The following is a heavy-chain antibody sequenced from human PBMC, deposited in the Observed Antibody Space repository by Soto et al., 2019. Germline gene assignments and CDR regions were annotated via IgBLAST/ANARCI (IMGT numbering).Heavy chain of an antibody. J-gene: IGHJ4*02. CDR2: IYYSGST. D-gene: IGHD3-3*01. Sequence: LQLQESGPGLVKPSETLSLTCTVSGGSISSSSYYWGWIRQPPGKGLEWIGSIYYSGSTYYNPSLKSRVTISVDTSKNQFSLKLSSVTAADTAVYYCARQSPYYDFWSGYWEGYFDYWGQGTLVTVSS. CDR1: GGSISSSSYY. CDR3: ARQSPYYDFWSGYWEGYFDY. V-gene: IGHV4-39*01.